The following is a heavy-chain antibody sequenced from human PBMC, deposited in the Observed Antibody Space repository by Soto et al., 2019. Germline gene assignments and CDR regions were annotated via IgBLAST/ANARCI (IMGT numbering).Heavy chain of an antibody. CDR1: GFTFSSYS. CDR3: ARAYGDLPVDY. Sequence: GGSLRLSCAASGFTFSSYSMNWVRQAPGKGLEWVSSISSSSYIYYADSVKGRFTISRDNAKNSLYLQMNSLRAEDTAVYYCARAYGDLPVDYWGQGTLVTVSS. D-gene: IGHD4-17*01. J-gene: IGHJ4*02. CDR2: ISSSSYI. V-gene: IGHV3-21*01.